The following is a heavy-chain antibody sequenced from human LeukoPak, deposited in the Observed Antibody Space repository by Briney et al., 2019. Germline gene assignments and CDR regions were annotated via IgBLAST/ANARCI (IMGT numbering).Heavy chain of an antibody. CDR3: ARLGGYLIFAY. Sequence: GGSLRLSCAASGFTFSSYSMNWVRQAPGKGLEWVSYISSSSSTIYYADSVKGRFTISRDNGKNALYLQMNSLRAEDTAVYYCARLGGYLIFAYWGQGTLVTVSS. J-gene: IGHJ4*02. CDR1: GFTFSSYS. CDR2: ISSSSSTI. V-gene: IGHV3-48*01. D-gene: IGHD3-22*01.